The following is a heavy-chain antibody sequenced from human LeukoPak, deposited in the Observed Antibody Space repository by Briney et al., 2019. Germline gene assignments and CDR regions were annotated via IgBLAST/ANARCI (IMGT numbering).Heavy chain of an antibody. CDR2: ISYDGSNK. Sequence: PGRSLRLSCAASGFTFSSYGMHWVRQAPGKGLEWVTVISYDGSNKYYADSVKGRFTISRDNSKNTLYLQMNSLRAEDTAVYYCAKDKGDYDNYFDYWGQGTLVTVSS. V-gene: IGHV3-30*18. J-gene: IGHJ4*02. D-gene: IGHD4-17*01. CDR3: AKDKGDYDNYFDY. CDR1: GFTFSSYG.